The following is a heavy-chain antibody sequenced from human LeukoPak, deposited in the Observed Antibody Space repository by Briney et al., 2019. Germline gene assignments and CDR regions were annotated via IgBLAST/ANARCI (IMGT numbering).Heavy chain of an antibody. J-gene: IGHJ6*03. D-gene: IGHD1-26*01. CDR2: TYYRSKWYN. V-gene: IGHV6-1*01. CDR3: ARARGEWELPYYYYYMDV. Sequence: SQTLSLTCAISGDSVSSNSAAWNWIRQSPSRGLEWLGRTYYRSKWYNDYAVSVKSRIAINPDTSKNQFSLQLNSVTPEDTAVYYCARARGEWELPYYYYYMDVWGKGTTVTVSS. CDR1: GDSVSSNSAA.